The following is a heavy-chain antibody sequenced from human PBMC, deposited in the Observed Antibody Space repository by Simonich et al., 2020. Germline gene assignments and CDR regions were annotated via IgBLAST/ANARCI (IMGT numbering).Heavy chain of an antibody. D-gene: IGHD1-26*01. Sequence: QVQLVQSGAEVKKPGASVKVSCKASGYTFTSYYMHWVRQAPGQGLEWMGIINPSGGSTSYAQKCQGRCTMTRDTSTSTVYMELSSLRSEDTAVYYCASADSGSYWGYYYYYYGMDVWGQGTTVTVSS. V-gene: IGHV1-46*01. CDR1: GYTFTSYY. J-gene: IGHJ6*02. CDR3: ASADSGSYWGYYYYYYGMDV. CDR2: INPSGGST.